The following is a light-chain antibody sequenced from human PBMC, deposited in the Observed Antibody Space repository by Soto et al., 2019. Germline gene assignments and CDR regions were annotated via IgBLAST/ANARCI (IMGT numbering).Light chain of an antibody. V-gene: IGLV2-23*01. CDR1: YNL. CDR2: EGN. J-gene: IGLJ2*01. CDR3: CSYAGQRVV. Sequence: QSALTQPASVSGSPGQSITISCTYNLVSWYQQHPGKAPKLMTYEGNKRPSGVSNRFSGSKSDNTASLTISGLQAEDEADYYCCSYAGQRVVFGGGTKVTVL.